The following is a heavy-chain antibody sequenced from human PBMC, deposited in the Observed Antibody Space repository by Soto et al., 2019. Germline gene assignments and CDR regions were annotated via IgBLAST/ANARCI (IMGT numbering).Heavy chain of an antibody. CDR3: AREVGRVGLNWFDP. J-gene: IGHJ5*02. D-gene: IGHD1-26*01. CDR2: IYSGGST. CDR1: GFTVSSNY. Sequence: PGGSLRLSCAASGFTVSSNYMSWVRQAPGKGLEWVSVIYSGGSTYYADSVKGRLTISRHNSKNTLYLQMNSLRAEDTAVYYCAREVGRVGLNWFDPWGQGTLVTVSS. V-gene: IGHV3-53*04.